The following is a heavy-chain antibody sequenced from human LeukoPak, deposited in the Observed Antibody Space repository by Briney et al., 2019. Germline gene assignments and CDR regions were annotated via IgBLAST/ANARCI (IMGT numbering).Heavy chain of an antibody. D-gene: IGHD5-18*01. CDR2: IYYSGST. Sequence: SETLSLTCTVSGGSISSGGYYWSWIRQHPGKGLEWIGYIYYSGSTYYNPSLKSRVTISVDTSKSQFSLKLSSVTAADTAVYYCARAPDPIQLSRSGFDPRGQGTLVTVSS. CDR1: GGSISSGGYY. J-gene: IGHJ5*02. V-gene: IGHV4-31*03. CDR3: ARAPDPIQLSRSGFDP.